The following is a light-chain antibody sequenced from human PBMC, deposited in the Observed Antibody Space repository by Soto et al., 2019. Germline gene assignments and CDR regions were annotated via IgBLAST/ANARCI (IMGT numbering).Light chain of an antibody. CDR3: LQDYNYPLT. Sequence: AIQMTQSPSSLSASVGDRVTITCRASQAIRNDLGWYQQKPGKAPKLLIYAASTLQSGVLSRFSGSGSGTDFTLTINSLQPEDFATYYCLQDYNYPLTFGGGTKVDIK. CDR2: AAS. J-gene: IGKJ4*01. V-gene: IGKV1-6*01. CDR1: QAIRND.